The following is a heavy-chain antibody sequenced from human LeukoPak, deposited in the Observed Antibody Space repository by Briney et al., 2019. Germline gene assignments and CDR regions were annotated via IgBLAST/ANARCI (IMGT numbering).Heavy chain of an antibody. V-gene: IGHV3-64*01. J-gene: IGHJ2*01. CDR2: ISSNGIST. Sequence: GGSPRLSCVVSGFSLSSHGMHWVCQAPGKGLEDVSAISSNGISTFYANSVKGRFTVSRDDSKNTVYLQMGSLRAEDMAVYYCVKWTNYYFALWGRGTLVTVSS. D-gene: IGHD2-8*01. CDR3: VKWTNYYFAL. CDR1: GFSLSSHG.